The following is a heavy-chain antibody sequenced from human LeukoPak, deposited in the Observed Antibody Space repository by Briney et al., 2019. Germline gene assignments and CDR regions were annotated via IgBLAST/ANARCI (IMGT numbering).Heavy chain of an antibody. CDR1: GGTFSSYA. J-gene: IGHJ4*02. V-gene: IGHV1-69*13. Sequence: ASVKVSCKASGGTFSSYAISWVRQAPGQGLEWMGGIIPIFGTANYAQKFQGRVTITADESTSTAYMELSSLRSEDTAVYYCARPHESGWNYFGEFDYWGQGTLVTVSS. CDR3: ARPHESGWNYFGEFDY. D-gene: IGHD1-7*01. CDR2: IIPIFGTA.